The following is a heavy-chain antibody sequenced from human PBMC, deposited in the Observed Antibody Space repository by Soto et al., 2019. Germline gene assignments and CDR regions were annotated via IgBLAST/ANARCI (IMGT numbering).Heavy chain of an antibody. Sequence: QGHLVQSGVEVQTPRASVKVSCQAAGYTFFTYDISWVRQAPGQRHEWMGWISTYSGATKYAQKFQGRVTMTADESTTTAYLTLRSLRTDETAVHYFARHHGPRTSENWCDPWRQGTRVTVSP. CDR1: GYTFFTYD. CDR3: ARHHGPRTSENWCDP. J-gene: IGHJ5*02. V-gene: IGHV1-18*01. CDR2: ISTYSGAT.